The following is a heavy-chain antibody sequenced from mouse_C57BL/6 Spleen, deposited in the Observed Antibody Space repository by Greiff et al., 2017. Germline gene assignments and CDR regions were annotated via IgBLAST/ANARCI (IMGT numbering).Heavy chain of an antibody. Sequence: EVQLVESGGGLVQPGGSLSLSCAASGFTFTDYYMSWVRQPPGKALEWLGFIRNKANGYTTEYSASVKGRFTISRDNSQSILYLQMNALRAEDSATYYCARSRSPYDGLAWFAYWGKGTLVTVSA. J-gene: IGHJ3*01. D-gene: IGHD2-3*01. CDR3: ARSRSPYDGLAWFAY. CDR2: IRNKANGYTT. V-gene: IGHV7-3*01. CDR1: GFTFTDYY.